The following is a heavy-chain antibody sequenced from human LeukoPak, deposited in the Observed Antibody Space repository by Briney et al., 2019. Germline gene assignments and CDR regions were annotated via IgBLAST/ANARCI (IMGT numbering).Heavy chain of an antibody. J-gene: IGHJ2*01. Sequence: SETLSLTCAVSGGSISSGGYSWSWIRQPPGKGLEWIGYIYYSGSTYYNPSLKSRVTISVDTSKNQFSLKLSSVTAADTAVYYCARDERVYYDSSGYYYPWYFDLWGRGTLVTVSS. CDR3: ARDERVYYDSSGYYYPWYFDL. D-gene: IGHD3-22*01. CDR1: GGSISSGGYS. V-gene: IGHV4-30-4*08. CDR2: IYYSGST.